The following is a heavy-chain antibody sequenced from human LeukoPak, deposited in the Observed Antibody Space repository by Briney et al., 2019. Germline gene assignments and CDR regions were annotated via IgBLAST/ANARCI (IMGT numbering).Heavy chain of an antibody. J-gene: IGHJ3*02. Sequence: SGPTLVHPPRPRTLTCTFSGVSVSAGGGGVSWIRQPPVKALEWLALIYWDDDKRYSPSLKSRLTITKDTSKNQVVLTMTNMDPVDTATYYCAHGGHYPPMGPDAFDIWGQGTMVTVSS. V-gene: IGHV2-5*02. CDR1: GVSVSAGGGG. D-gene: IGHD3-10*01. CDR3: AHGGHYPPMGPDAFDI. CDR2: IYWDDDK.